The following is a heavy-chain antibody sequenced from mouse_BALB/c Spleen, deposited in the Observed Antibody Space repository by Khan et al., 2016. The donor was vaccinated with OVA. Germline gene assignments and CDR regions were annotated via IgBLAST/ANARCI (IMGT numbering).Heavy chain of an antibody. Sequence: QVQLKESGPGLVQPSQSLSITCTVSGFSLTSYGVHWVRQSPGKGLEWLGVIWSGGSTDYNAAFISRLSISKDNSKSQVFFKMNSLQANDTAIYCCARMSPDYGPGVMDYWGQGTSVTVSS. CDR2: IWSGGST. CDR1: GFSLTSYG. V-gene: IGHV2-2*02. J-gene: IGHJ4*01. CDR3: ARMSPDYGPGVMDY. D-gene: IGHD1-1*02.